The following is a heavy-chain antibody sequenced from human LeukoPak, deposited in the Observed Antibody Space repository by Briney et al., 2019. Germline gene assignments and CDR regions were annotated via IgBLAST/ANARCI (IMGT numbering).Heavy chain of an antibody. V-gene: IGHV4-34*01. CDR1: GGSFSGYY. CDR3: ARRLDGSGSYDWFDS. Sequence: SETLSLTCAVYGGSFSGYYWSWIRQPPGKGLEWIGEINHSGSTNYNPSLKSRVTISVDTSKNQFSLKLSSVTAADTAVYYCARRLDGSGSYDWFDSWGQGTLVTVSS. J-gene: IGHJ5*01. CDR2: INHSGST. D-gene: IGHD3-10*01.